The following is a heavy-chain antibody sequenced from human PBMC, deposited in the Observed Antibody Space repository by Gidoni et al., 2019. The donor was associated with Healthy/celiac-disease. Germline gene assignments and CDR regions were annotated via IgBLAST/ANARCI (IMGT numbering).Heavy chain of an antibody. CDR2: IYTSGRT. CDR1: GGSISSGSYY. CDR3: ARSLKGYYGSGSYPLDY. Sequence: QVQLQESGPGLVKPSQTLSLTGTVSGGSISSGSYYLSWIRQPAGKGLEWIGRIYTSGRTNYNPSLKSRVTMSVDTSKNQFSLKLSSVTAADTAVYYCARSLKGYYGSGSYPLDYWGQGTLVTVSS. V-gene: IGHV4-61*02. J-gene: IGHJ4*02. D-gene: IGHD3-10*01.